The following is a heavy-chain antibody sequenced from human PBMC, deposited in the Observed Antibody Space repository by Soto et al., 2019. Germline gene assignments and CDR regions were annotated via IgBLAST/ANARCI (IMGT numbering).Heavy chain of an antibody. CDR2: IYPGDSDS. D-gene: IGHD2-2*01. Sequence: KISCKGSGFTFTSYWIAWVRQMPGKGLEWMGIIYPGDSDSSYSPSFQGQVTISADKSINTAYLHWSSLKASDTAIYYCAKHEGYCSTTTCSNFDYWGQGTLVTVSS. V-gene: IGHV5-51*01. J-gene: IGHJ4*02. CDR1: GFTFTSYW. CDR3: AKHEGYCSTTTCSNFDY.